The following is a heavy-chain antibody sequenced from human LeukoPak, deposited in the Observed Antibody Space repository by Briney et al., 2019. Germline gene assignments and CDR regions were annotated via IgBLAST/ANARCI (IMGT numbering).Heavy chain of an antibody. CDR1: GFTFSSYG. CDR3: AKGSEGAINDY. D-gene: IGHD1-26*01. J-gene: IGHJ4*02. V-gene: IGHV3-30*18. Sequence: TGGSLRLSCAASGFTFSSYGMHWVRQAPGKGLEWVAVISYDGSNKYYADSVKGRFTISRDNSKNTLYLQMNSLRAEDTAVYYCAKGSEGAINDYWGQGTLITVSS. CDR2: ISYDGSNK.